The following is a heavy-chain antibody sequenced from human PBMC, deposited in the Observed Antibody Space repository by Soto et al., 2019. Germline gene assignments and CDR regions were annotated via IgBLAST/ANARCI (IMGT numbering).Heavy chain of an antibody. CDR3: AREGGSYDSGGYLIRGAFDI. D-gene: IGHD3-22*01. J-gene: IGHJ3*02. Sequence: LSLTCSVSGDSISRIDYYWTWIRQHPEKGLEWIGNIYFRGNTYYSPSLESRLTISVDTSKNQFSLKLTSVTAADTAVYYCAREGGSYDSGGYLIRGAFDIWGQGTMVTVSS. CDR2: IYFRGNT. CDR1: GDSISRIDYY. V-gene: IGHV4-31*03.